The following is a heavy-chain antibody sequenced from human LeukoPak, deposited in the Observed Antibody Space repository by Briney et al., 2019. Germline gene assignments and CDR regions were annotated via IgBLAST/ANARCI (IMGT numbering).Heavy chain of an antibody. CDR1: GGSISSYY. V-gene: IGHV4-59*12. CDR3: ARADIAVARRAQKYNWFDP. D-gene: IGHD6-19*01. J-gene: IGHJ5*02. CDR2: IYYSGST. Sequence: ASETLSLTCTVSGGSISSYYWSWIRQPPGKGLEWIGYIYYSGSTNYNPSLKSRVTVSVDTSKNHFSLKLSSVTAADTAVYYCARADIAVARRAQKYNWFDPWGQGTLVTVSS.